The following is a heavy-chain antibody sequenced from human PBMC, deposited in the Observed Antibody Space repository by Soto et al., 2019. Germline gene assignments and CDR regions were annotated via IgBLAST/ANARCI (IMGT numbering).Heavy chain of an antibody. J-gene: IGHJ6*02. Sequence: PSETLSLTCTVSGGSISSGGYYWSWIRQHPGKGLEWIGYIYYSGSTYYNPSLKSRVTISVDTSRNQFSLKLSSVTAADTAVYYCARATRYSIVVVNDGGYGMDVCGQGPTFTVSS. CDR2: IYYSGST. CDR3: ARATRYSIVVVNDGGYGMDV. V-gene: IGHV4-31*03. D-gene: IGHD2-21*01. CDR1: GGSISSGGYY.